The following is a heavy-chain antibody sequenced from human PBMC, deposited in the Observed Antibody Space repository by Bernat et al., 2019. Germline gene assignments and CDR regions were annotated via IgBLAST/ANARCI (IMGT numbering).Heavy chain of an antibody. V-gene: IGHV3-30-3*01. CDR2: ISFDGNNK. Sequence: QVQLVESGGGVVQPGRSLRLSCAASGFTFSSYAMHWVRQAPGKGLEWVAVISFDGNNKYYADSVKGRFTISRDNSKSTLFLQMNSLRAEDTAVYCCARGPPQYCSGDGCYLGLDYWGQGTLVTVSS. CDR1: GFTFSSYA. J-gene: IGHJ4*02. D-gene: IGHD2-15*01. CDR3: ARGPPQYCSGDGCYLGLDY.